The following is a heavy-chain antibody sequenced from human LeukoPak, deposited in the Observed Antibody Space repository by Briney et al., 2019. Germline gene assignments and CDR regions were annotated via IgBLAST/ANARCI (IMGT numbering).Heavy chain of an antibody. CDR2: IYYIGST. V-gene: IGHV4-39*01. CDR1: GGSISSSSYY. D-gene: IGHD2/OR15-2a*01. CDR3: ARRSISSYYYGMDV. J-gene: IGHJ6*02. Sequence: SETLSLTCTVSGGSISSSSYYWGWIRQPPGKGLEWIGSIYYIGSTYYNPSLKSRVTISVATSKNQFSLKLSSVTAADTAVYYCARRSISSYYYGMDVWGQGTTVTVSS.